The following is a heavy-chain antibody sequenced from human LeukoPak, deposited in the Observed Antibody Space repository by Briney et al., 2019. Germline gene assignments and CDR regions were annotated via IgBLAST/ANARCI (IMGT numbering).Heavy chain of an antibody. Sequence: SETLSLTCSVSGISVSSKYWPWIRQPAGKGLEWIGRVFFSGVSHFNPSLRSRLTMSVDTAKNQISLHLDSVTVEDTAVYFCASEFSGRSPTRDWFDPWGQGTLVTVSS. J-gene: IGHJ5*02. V-gene: IGHV4-4*07. D-gene: IGHD3-10*01. CDR1: GISVSSKY. CDR3: ASEFSGRSPTRDWFDP. CDR2: VFFSGVS.